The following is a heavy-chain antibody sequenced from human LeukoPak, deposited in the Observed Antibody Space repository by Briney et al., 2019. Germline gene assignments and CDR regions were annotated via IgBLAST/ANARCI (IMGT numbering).Heavy chain of an antibody. CDR3: TTLPTDYVWGSYRYTADFDY. CDR2: IKSKTDGGTT. V-gene: IGHV3-15*01. D-gene: IGHD3-16*02. CDR1: GFTFSTYW. J-gene: IGHJ4*02. Sequence: GGSLRLSCAASGFTFSTYWMHWVRQAPGKGLEWVGRIKSKTDGGTTDYAAPVKGRFTISRDDSKNTLYLQMNSLKTEDTAVYYCTTLPTDYVWGSYRYTADFDYWGQGTLVTVSS.